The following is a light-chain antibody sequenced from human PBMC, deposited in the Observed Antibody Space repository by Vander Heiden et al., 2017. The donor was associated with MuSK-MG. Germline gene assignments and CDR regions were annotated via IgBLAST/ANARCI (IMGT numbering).Light chain of an antibody. CDR3: QQYNNWPLT. CDR1: QSVTSN. J-gene: IGKJ4*01. V-gene: IGKV3-15*01. CDR2: GAS. Sequence: EIVMTQSLATLSVSPGERATLSCRASQSVTSNLAWYQQIPGQSPRLLIYGASTRATGIPARFSGSGSGTEFSLTISSLQSEDFAVYYCQQYNNWPLTFGGGTKVEIK.